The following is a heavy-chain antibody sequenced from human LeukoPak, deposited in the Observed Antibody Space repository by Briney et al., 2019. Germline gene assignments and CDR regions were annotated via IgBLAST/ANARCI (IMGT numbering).Heavy chain of an antibody. J-gene: IGHJ4*02. CDR3: ARGGDTRGYSYGREDY. CDR2: MNPNSGNA. V-gene: IGHV1-8*01. Sequence: ASVNVSCQASGYTFTSYVINWVGQATGQGLEWMGWMNPNSGNAGYTQKCHGRVTMTRNTSISTAYMELSSLRSEDTDVYYCARGGDTRGYSYGREDYWGQGTLVTVSS. D-gene: IGHD5-18*01. CDR1: GYTFTSYV.